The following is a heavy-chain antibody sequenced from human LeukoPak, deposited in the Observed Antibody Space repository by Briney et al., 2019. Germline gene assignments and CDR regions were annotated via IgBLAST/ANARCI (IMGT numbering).Heavy chain of an antibody. D-gene: IGHD3-10*01. V-gene: IGHV1-46*01. J-gene: IGHJ4*02. Sequence: ASVKVSCKASGYTFTSYYMHWVRQAPGQGLEWMGIINPSGGSTSYAQKFQGRVTMTRDTSTSTVYMELSSLRSEDTVVYYCARDMGYYGSGSYQSLDYFDYWGQGTLVTVSS. CDR3: ARDMGYYGSGSYQSLDYFDY. CDR2: INPSGGST. CDR1: GYTFTSYY.